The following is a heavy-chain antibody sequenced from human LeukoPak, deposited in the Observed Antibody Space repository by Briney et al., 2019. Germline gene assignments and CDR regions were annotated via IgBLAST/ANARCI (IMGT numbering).Heavy chain of an antibody. Sequence: GGSLRLSCAASGFTLSGAWMHWVRQAPGKGLVWVSRINPDGTDARYADSVKGRFTISRDDAKNTLYLHMNSLRAEDTAVYYCARVSGPGLDEYFHLWGQGTLVTVSS. CDR2: INPDGTDA. CDR1: GFTLSGAW. J-gene: IGHJ1*01. CDR3: ARVSGPGLDEYFHL. V-gene: IGHV3-74*01. D-gene: IGHD3-10*01.